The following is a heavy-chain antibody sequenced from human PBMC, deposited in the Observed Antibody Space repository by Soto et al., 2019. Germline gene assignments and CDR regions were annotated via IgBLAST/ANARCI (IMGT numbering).Heavy chain of an antibody. CDR3: VRGCDKSHCPYYLDV. CDR1: GFMFSTYW. D-gene: IGHD2-21*01. J-gene: IGHJ6*03. V-gene: IGHV3-7*04. CDR2: INQDGSDK. Sequence: EVQLVESGGGLVQPGGSLRLSCKASGFMFSTYWMSWVRQAPGKGLEWVATINQDGSDKHYVDSVRGRFSISRDNAESSLHLQMNSLRAEDTAVYYCVRGCDKSHCPYYLDVWGKANTVIVSS.